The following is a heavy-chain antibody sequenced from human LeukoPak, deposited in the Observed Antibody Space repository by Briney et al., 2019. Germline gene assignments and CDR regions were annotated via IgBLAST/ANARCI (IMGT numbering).Heavy chain of an antibody. CDR3: ARGPPRTGRERYFDR. J-gene: IGHJ4*02. V-gene: IGHV4-59*01. CDR2: IYYRGTT. Sequence: SETLSLTCTVSGGSINDYYWNWIRQPPGKGLEWIGYIYYRGTTNYNPSLNSRVTISLDWSKNQFSLKLSSVTAADTAVYYCARGPPRTGRERYFDRWGQGTLVSVSS. D-gene: IGHD1-1*01. CDR1: GGSINDYY.